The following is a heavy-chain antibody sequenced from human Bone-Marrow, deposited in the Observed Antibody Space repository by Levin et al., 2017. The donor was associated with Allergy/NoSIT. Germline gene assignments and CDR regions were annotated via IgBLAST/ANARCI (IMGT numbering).Heavy chain of an antibody. Sequence: SETLFLTCGVSDDSISSSNWWTWVRQPPGKGLEWIGEIYHSGSTNYNPSLKSRVTISVEKSKNQFSLKLSSVTAADTAVYYCARRNVLAPGEDWFDPWGQGSLVTVSS. V-gene: IGHV4-4*02. D-gene: IGHD7-27*01. CDR3: ARRNVLAPGEDWFDP. CDR2: IYHSGST. J-gene: IGHJ5*02. CDR1: DDSISSSNW.